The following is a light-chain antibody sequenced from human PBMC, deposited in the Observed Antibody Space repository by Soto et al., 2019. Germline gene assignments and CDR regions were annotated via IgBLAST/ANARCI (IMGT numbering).Light chain of an antibody. Sequence: QSVLTQPPSGSGGPGQRVTISCTGSSSNIGAGYDVHWYQQLPGTAPKLLIYGNSNRPSGVPDRFSGSKSGTSASLAITGLQAEDEADYYCQSYDSSLSAHVVFGGGTQLTVL. CDR2: GNS. CDR1: SSNIGAGYD. J-gene: IGLJ2*01. V-gene: IGLV1-40*01. CDR3: QSYDSSLSAHVV.